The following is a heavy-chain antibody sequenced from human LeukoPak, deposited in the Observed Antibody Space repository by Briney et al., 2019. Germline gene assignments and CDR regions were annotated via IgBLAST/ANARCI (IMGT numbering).Heavy chain of an antibody. CDR3: ARSWIQLWPLDY. D-gene: IGHD5-18*01. J-gene: IGHJ4*02. CDR2: INQDGSEK. CDR1: GFTFSTYW. Sequence: GGSLRLSCAASGFTFSTYWMSWVRQAPGKGLEWVANINQDGSEKFYVDSVKGRFPISRDNAKNSLYLQMNSLRAEDTALYYCARSWIQLWPLDYWGQGTLVTVSS. V-gene: IGHV3-7*03.